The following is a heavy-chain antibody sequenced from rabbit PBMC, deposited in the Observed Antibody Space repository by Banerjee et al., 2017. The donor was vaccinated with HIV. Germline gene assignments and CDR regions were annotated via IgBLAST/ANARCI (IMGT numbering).Heavy chain of an antibody. V-gene: IGHV1S40*01. CDR3: VRDGYVGYGYAL. J-gene: IGHJ4*01. CDR2: IAAGSSGST. Sequence: QSLEESGGDLVKPGASLTLTCTASGFSFSSSYFMCWVRQAPGKGLEWIACIAAGSSGSTYYASWAKGRFTISKTSSTTVDLQMTSLTAADTATYFCVRDGYVGYGYALWGPGTLVTVS. CDR1: GFSFSSSYF. D-gene: IGHD6-1*01.